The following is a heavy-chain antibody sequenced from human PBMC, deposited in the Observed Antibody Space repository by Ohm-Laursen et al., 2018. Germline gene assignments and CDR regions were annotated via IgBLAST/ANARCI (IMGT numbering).Heavy chain of an antibody. D-gene: IGHD5-24*01. V-gene: IGHV3-33*01. Sequence: SLRLSCAAAGLTFSRYGMHWVRQAPGKGPEWVAVIWYDGSKKYYADSVKGRFTISRDNSKNILYLQMNSLRAEDTAVYYCATDKQLLYLDYWGQGTLVTVSS. CDR3: ATDKQLLYLDY. CDR1: GLTFSRYG. J-gene: IGHJ4*02. CDR2: IWYDGSKK.